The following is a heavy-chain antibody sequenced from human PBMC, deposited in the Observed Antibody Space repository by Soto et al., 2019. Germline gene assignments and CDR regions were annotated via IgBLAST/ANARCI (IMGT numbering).Heavy chain of an antibody. CDR2: INSDGSST. CDR3: ERGGSLNWYFDL. D-gene: IGHD1-26*01. J-gene: IGHJ2*01. Sequence: EVQLVESGGGLVQPGGSLRLSCAASGFTFSSYWMHWVRQAPGKGLVWVSRINSDGSSTSYADSVKGRFTISRDNAKNTLYLQMNILRAEDTAVYYCERGGSLNWYFDLWGRGTLVTVSS. CDR1: GFTFSSYW. V-gene: IGHV3-74*01.